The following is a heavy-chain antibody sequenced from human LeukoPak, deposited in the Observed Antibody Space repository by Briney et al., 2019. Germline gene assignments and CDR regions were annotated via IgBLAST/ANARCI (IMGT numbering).Heavy chain of an antibody. CDR2: ISSNGDAT. J-gene: IGHJ4*02. D-gene: IGHD1-7*01. CDR3: VRVGNYREFDY. CDR1: GFTFSNYA. Sequence: GGSLRLTCAASGFTFSNYALHWVRQAPGKGLEYVSAISSNGDATFYANSVKGRFTISRDNSKNTLYLQMGSLRAEDMAVYYCVRVGNYREFDYWGQGTLVTVSS. V-gene: IGHV3-64*01.